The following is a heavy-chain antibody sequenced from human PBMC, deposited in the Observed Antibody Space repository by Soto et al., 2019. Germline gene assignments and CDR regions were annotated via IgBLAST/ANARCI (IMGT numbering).Heavy chain of an antibody. CDR3: ARDTTYYDILTGYAMGGMDV. V-gene: IGHV4-39*07. J-gene: IGHJ6*02. Sequence: SETLSLTCTVSGGSISSSSYYWGWIRQPPGKGLEWIGSIYYSGSTYYNPSLKSRVTISVDTSKNQFSLKLSSVTAADTAVYYCARDTTYYDILTGYAMGGMDVWGQGTTVTLSS. D-gene: IGHD3-9*01. CDR2: IYYSGST. CDR1: GGSISSSSYY.